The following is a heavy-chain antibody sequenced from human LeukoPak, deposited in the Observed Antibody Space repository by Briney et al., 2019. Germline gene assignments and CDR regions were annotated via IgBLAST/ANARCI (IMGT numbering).Heavy chain of an antibody. Sequence: GGSLRLSCAACGFTFSSYGMHWVRRARGKGVEGVAVISYDGSNKYYADSVKGRFTISRDNSKNTLYLEMNSRRAEGRAVYCGARGAYSRPPRHVYYYHAMDVWGQGTPVTVSS. CDR1: GFTFSSYG. D-gene: IGHD2-21*01. V-gene: IGHV3-30*03. CDR3: ARGAYSRPPRHVYYYHAMDV. J-gene: IGHJ6*02. CDR2: ISYDGSNK.